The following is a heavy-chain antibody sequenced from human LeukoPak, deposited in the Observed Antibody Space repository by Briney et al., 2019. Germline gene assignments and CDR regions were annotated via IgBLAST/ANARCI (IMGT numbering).Heavy chain of an antibody. V-gene: IGHV3-23*01. CDR1: GFTFSSYA. J-gene: IGHJ5*02. CDR3: ARFQVAYYGPSGFDP. Sequence: PGGSLRLSCAASGFTFSSYAMSWVRQAPGKGLEWVSTTSGSGGSTYYADSVKGRFTVSRDNSKHTLYLQMNSLRAEDTAVYYCARFQVAYYGPSGFDPWGQGSLVTVSS. CDR2: TSGSGGST. D-gene: IGHD2-21*01.